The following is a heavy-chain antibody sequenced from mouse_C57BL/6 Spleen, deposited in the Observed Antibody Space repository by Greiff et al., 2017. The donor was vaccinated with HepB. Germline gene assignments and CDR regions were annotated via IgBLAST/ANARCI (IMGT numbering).Heavy chain of an antibody. CDR1: GFTFSDYG. J-gene: IGHJ1*03. CDR3: ARLDYYGSSLYWYFDV. D-gene: IGHD1-1*01. CDR2: ISNLAYSI. V-gene: IGHV5-15*01. Sequence: EVMLVESGGGLVQPGGSLKLSCAASGFTFSDYGMAWVRQAPRKGPEWVAFISNLAYSIYYADTVTGRFTISRENAKNTLYLEMSSLRSEDTAMYYCARLDYYGSSLYWYFDVWGTGTTVTVSS.